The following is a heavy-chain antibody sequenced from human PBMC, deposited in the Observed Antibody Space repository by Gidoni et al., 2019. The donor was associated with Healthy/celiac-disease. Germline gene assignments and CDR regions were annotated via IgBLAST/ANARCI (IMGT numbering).Heavy chain of an antibody. CDR3: ARGTVAGLDY. Sequence: QVQLQESGPGLVKPSENLSLTVTVSGGSVSSVSYYWSWIRQPPGKGLELIGYIYYSGSTHYNPSLKSRVTISVDTSKNQFSLKLSSVTAADTAVYYCARGTVAGLDYWGQGTLVTVSS. V-gene: IGHV4-61*01. CDR1: GGSVSSVSYY. D-gene: IGHD6-19*01. CDR2: IYYSGST. J-gene: IGHJ4*02.